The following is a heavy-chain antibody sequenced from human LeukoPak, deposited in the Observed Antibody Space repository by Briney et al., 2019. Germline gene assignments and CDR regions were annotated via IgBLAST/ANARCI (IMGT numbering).Heavy chain of an antibody. V-gene: IGHV3-48*03. J-gene: IGHJ4*02. CDR3: VRGTFCGGDCYSAGFDS. CDR2: IDSSGRSK. Sequence: GGSLTLSCAASGFSFSTHEMTWLRQAPGKGLEWISFIDSSGRSKFYADSVRGRFTISRDNAKNSVYLQMSSLRVEDTALYYCVRGTFCGGDCYSAGFDSWGQGTLVTVSS. D-gene: IGHD2-21*02. CDR1: GFSFSTHE.